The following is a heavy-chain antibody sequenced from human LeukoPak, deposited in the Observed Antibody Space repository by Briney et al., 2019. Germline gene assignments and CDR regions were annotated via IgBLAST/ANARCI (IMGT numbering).Heavy chain of an antibody. CDR1: GFTFSSYW. J-gene: IGHJ4*02. V-gene: IGHV3-7*01. CDR3: ASWGPYYCGSGSYYKSYYFDY. D-gene: IGHD3-10*01. CDR2: IKQDGREK. Sequence: GGSLRLSCAASGFTFSSYWMSWVRQAPGKGLERVANIKQDGREKYYVDSVKGRFTISRDNAKNSLYLQMNSLRAEDTAVYYCASWGPYYCGSGSYYKSYYFDYWGQGTLVTVSS.